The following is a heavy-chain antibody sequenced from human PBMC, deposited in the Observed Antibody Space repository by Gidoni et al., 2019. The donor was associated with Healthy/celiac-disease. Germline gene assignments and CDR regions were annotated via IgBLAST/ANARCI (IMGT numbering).Heavy chain of an antibody. J-gene: IGHJ6*02. CDR1: GFTFDDYA. D-gene: IGHD3-10*01. CDR3: AKDIGYYGSSSYGMDV. Sequence: EVQLVESGGGLVQPGRSLRLSCAASGFTFDDYAMHWVRQAPGKGLEWVSGISWNSGSIGYADSVKGRFTISRDNAKNSLYLQMNSLRAEDTALYYCAKDIGYYGSSSYGMDVWGQGTTVTVSS. CDR2: ISWNSGSI. V-gene: IGHV3-9*01.